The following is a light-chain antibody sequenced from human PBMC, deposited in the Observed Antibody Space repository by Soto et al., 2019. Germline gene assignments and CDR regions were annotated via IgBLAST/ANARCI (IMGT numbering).Light chain of an antibody. J-gene: IGLJ3*02. CDR2: DVS. V-gene: IGLV2-8*01. Sequence: QSALTQPPSASGSPGQSVTISCTGTSSDVGAYNYVSWYQQHPGKAPKLMIYDVSKRPSGVPYRLSGSKSGNAASLTVSGLQGVDEADYYCSSYAGSSWVFGGGTKVTVL. CDR1: SSDVGAYNY. CDR3: SSYAGSSWV.